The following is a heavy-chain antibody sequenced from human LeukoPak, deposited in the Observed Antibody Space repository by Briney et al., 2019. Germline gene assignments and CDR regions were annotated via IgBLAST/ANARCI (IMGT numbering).Heavy chain of an antibody. CDR2: IYYSGRP. D-gene: IGHD1-26*01. V-gene: IGHV4-39*07. Sequence: SETLSLTCTVSGGSISSSSYYWGWIRQPPGKGLEWIGGIYYSGRPSYHPSLTSRVTISVDTSKNQFSLKLSSVTAADTAVYYCSRVLSRSGFQYYFDYWGQGTLVTVSS. CDR3: SRVLSRSGFQYYFDY. J-gene: IGHJ4*02. CDR1: GGSISSSSYY.